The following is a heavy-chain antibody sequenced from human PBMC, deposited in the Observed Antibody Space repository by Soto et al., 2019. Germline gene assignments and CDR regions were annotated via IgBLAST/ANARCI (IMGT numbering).Heavy chain of an antibody. CDR1: GLTFRDAW. J-gene: IGHJ4*02. Sequence: EVQLVESGGGLVNPGGSLRLSCAVSGLTFRDAWMNWVRQAPGKGLEWVGNIKSNAAKAPQEYAESVKGRFIISRDDPKSPVYLQMSGLKTEDTAVYYCAWQGTTSFYFHSWGQGTLGNGSS. CDR2: IKSNAAKAPQ. D-gene: IGHD1-1*01. CDR3: AWQGTTSFYFHS. V-gene: IGHV3-15*05.